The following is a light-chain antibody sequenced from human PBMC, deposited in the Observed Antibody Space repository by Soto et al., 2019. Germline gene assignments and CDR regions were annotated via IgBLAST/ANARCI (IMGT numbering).Light chain of an antibody. CDR3: QQFNSYPWT. V-gene: IGKV1-13*02. J-gene: IGKJ1*01. CDR2: KAS. Sequence: AIHVTQSPSSLSASVGDRVTITCRASQGISNHLAWYQQKPGEAPKRLIYKASSLESGVPSRFSGSGSGTEFTVTISSLQPEDFATYYCQQFNSYPWTFGQGTKVDIK. CDR1: QGISNH.